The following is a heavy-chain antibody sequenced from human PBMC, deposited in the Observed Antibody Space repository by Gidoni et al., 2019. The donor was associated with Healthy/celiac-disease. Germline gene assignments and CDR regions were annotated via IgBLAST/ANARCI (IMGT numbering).Heavy chain of an antibody. J-gene: IGHJ5*02. Sequence: VQLQQWGAGLLKPSETLSLTCAVYGGSFSGYYWTWIRQPPGKGLEWIGEINHSGSTNYNPSLKSRVTISVDTSKNQFSLKLSSVTAADTAVYYCARKTGYYDYVWGSYRYHNWFDPWGQGTLVTVSS. V-gene: IGHV4-34*01. CDR1: GGSFSGYY. CDR2: INHSGST. D-gene: IGHD3-16*02. CDR3: ARKTGYYDYVWGSYRYHNWFDP.